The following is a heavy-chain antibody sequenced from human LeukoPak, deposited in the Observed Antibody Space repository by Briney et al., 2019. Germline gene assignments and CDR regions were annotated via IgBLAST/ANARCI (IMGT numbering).Heavy chain of an antibody. Sequence: GGSLRLSCAASGLGFGSFWLSWVRQAPGKGLEWVANINQDGREKDYVDSVKGRFTISRDNAKNSLYLQMNSLRAEDTAVYYCARGEGYSGHADWGQGTLVTVSS. D-gene: IGHD5-12*01. V-gene: IGHV3-7*04. CDR2: INQDGREK. J-gene: IGHJ4*02. CDR3: ARGEGYSGHAD. CDR1: GLGFGSFW.